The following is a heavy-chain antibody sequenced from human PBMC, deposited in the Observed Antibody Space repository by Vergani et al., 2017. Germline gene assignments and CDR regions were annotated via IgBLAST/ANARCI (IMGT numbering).Heavy chain of an antibody. CDR2: INHSGST. J-gene: IGHJ5*02. Sequence: QVQLQQWGAGLLKPSETLSLTCAVYGGSFSGYYWSWIRQPPGKGLEWIGEINHSGSTNYNPSLKSRVTISVDTSKNQFSLKLSSVTAADTAVYYCARALDERWFGVCWFDPWGQGTLATVSS. D-gene: IGHD3-10*01. V-gene: IGHV4-34*01. CDR1: GGSFSGYY. CDR3: ARALDERWFGVCWFDP.